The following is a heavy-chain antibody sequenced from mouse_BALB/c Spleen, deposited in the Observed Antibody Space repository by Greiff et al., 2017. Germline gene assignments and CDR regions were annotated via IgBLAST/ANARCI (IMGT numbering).Heavy chain of an antibody. D-gene: IGHD2-1*01. Sequence: DVKLVESGGGLVKPGGSLKLSCAASGFTFSSYAMSWVRQSPEKRLEWVAEISSGGSYTYYPDTVTGRFTISRDNAKNTLYLEMSSLRSEDTAMCYCARAGNFYAMDYWGQGTSVTVSS. J-gene: IGHJ4*01. CDR3: ARAGNFYAMDY. CDR2: ISSGGSYT. V-gene: IGHV5-9-4*01. CDR1: GFTFSSYA.